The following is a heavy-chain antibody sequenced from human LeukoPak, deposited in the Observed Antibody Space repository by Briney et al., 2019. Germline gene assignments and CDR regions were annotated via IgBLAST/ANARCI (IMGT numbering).Heavy chain of an antibody. D-gene: IGHD6-19*01. CDR2: ISGSGGST. J-gene: IGHJ4*02. CDR3: AKGIAVAGTTNFDY. Sequence: PGGSLRLSCPASGFAFSSYAMSWVRQAPGKGLEWVSAISGSGGSTYYADSVKGRFTISRDNSKNTLYLQMNSLRAEDTAVYYCAKGIAVAGTTNFDYWGQGTLVTVSS. V-gene: IGHV3-23*01. CDR1: GFAFSSYA.